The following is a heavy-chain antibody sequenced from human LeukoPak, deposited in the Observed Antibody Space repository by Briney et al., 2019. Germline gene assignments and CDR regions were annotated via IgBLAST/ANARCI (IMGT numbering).Heavy chain of an antibody. CDR1: GFTFSTYW. CDR3: AKERLTTTTFDS. D-gene: IGHD4-11*01. V-gene: IGHV3-7*03. J-gene: IGHJ4*02. CDR2: IKQDGSET. Sequence: GGSLRLSCAASGFTFSTYWMGWVRQAPGRGLEWVANIKQDGSETHYMDSVKGRFTIYRDNARNSVYLQMNSLRAEDTALYYCAKERLTTTTFDSWGRGTLVTVSS.